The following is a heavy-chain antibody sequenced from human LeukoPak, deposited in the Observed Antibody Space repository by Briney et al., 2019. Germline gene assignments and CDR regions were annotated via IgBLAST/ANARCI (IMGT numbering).Heavy chain of an antibody. CDR1: GGSFSAYY. J-gene: IGHJ4*02. CDR3: ARSERSGIYFDY. CDR2: INHSGST. D-gene: IGHD6-13*01. Sequence: PSETLSLTCAVYGGSFSAYYWSWIRQPPGKWLEWIVEINHSGSTNYNPSLKSRVTISVDTSRNQFSLKVSSVTAADTAVCYCARSERSGIYFDYWGQGTLVTVSS. V-gene: IGHV4-34*01.